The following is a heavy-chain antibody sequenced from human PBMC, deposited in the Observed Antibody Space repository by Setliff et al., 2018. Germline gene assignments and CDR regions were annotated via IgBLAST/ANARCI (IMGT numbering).Heavy chain of an antibody. CDR3: AAVGTSAGGGWFDP. CDR1: GGSIRDYY. Sequence: LSLTCTVSGGSIRDYYWNWIRQSPGKGLEWIGYIYYRGTTNYNASLKSRVTISIDMSRNQFSLKLTSATAADTAVYFCAAVGTSAGGGWFDPWGQGTLGTVSS. V-gene: IGHV4-59*01. CDR2: IYYRGTT. D-gene: IGHD1-26*01. J-gene: IGHJ5*02.